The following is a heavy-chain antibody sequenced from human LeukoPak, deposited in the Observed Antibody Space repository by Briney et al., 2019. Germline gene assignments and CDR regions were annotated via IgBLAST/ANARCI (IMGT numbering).Heavy chain of an antibody. J-gene: IGHJ4*02. V-gene: IGHV4-4*02. CDR3: AREILGGFNPGAY. Sequence: SGTLSLTCGVSGGSISNTNWWTWVRQPPGEGLEWIGEIHRSGSPNYNPSLQSRVTISIDRSRNQIVLELSSVTAADTAVYYCAREILGGFNPGAYWGQGILVTVSS. CDR2: IHRSGSP. D-gene: IGHD1-14*01. CDR1: GGSISNTNW.